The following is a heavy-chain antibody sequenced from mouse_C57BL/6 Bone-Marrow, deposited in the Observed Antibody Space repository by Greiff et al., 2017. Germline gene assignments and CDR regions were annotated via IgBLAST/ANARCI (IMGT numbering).Heavy chain of an antibody. J-gene: IGHJ3*01. Sequence: QVQLQQSGPGLVQPSQSLSITCTVSGFSLTSYGVHWVRQSPGKGLEWLGVIWSGGSTDYNAAFISRLSISKDNSKSQVFFKMNSLQADDTAIYYCARKGDDYSWFAYWGQGTLVTVSA. CDR2: IWSGGST. V-gene: IGHV2-2*01. D-gene: IGHD2-4*01. CDR3: ARKGDDYSWFAY. CDR1: GFSLTSYG.